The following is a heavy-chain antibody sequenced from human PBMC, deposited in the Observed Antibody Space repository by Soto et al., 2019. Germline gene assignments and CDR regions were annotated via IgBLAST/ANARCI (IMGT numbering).Heavy chain of an antibody. V-gene: IGHV4-31*03. D-gene: IGHD3-9*01. CDR3: ATTYYDILTGYPYFDS. Sequence: QVQLQESGPGLVKPSQTLSLTCTVSGGFISSGGYYWNWIRQHPGKGLEWIGSIDYSGNTYYNPSLKSRLTISVDTSKNQFSLKLSSVTAADTAVYYCATTYYDILTGYPYFDSWGQGTLVTVSS. CDR2: IDYSGNT. J-gene: IGHJ4*02. CDR1: GGFISSGGYY.